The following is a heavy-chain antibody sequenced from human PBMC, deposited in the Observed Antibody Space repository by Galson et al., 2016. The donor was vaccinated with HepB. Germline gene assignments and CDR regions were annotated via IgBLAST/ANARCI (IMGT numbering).Heavy chain of an antibody. V-gene: IGHV3-33*03. Sequence: SLRLSCAASGFTFRTYGMHWVRQAPGQGLEWLAVIWHDGGIQYYADSVNGRFTISRDNSKNTLYLQMNSLRAEDTALYYCASQSPPGWLGALDMWGHGTVVTVSS. CDR2: IWHDGGIQ. D-gene: IGHD5-12*01. CDR1: GFTFRTYG. CDR3: ASQSPPGWLGALDM. J-gene: IGHJ3*02.